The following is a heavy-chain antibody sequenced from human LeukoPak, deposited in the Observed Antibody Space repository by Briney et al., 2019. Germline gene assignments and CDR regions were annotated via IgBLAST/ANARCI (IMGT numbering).Heavy chain of an antibody. J-gene: IGHJ5*02. CDR2: ISAYNGNT. Sequence: ASVKVSCKASGYTFTSYGISWVRQAPGQGLEWMGWISAYNGNTNYAQKLQGRVTMTTDTSTSTAYMELRSLRSDDTAVYYCARDFLITMVRGVIKPNNWFDPWGQGTLVTVSS. CDR3: ARDFLITMVRGVIKPNNWFDP. V-gene: IGHV1-18*01. D-gene: IGHD3-10*01. CDR1: GYTFTSYG.